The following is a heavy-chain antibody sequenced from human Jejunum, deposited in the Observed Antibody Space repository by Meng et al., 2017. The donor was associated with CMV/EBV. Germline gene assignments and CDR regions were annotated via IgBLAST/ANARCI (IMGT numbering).Heavy chain of an antibody. J-gene: IGHJ4*02. D-gene: IGHD1/OR15-1a*01. V-gene: IGHV1-69*05. CDR3: ARSYNWNNGYYFDY. CDR1: GGLFSSYV. Sequence: SGGLFSSYVISWVRQAPGQGLEWMGGIIPIFDTPDYAQKFQGRFTITTDESTSTDYMELSSLRSEDTAVYFCARSYNWNNGYYFDYWGQGTLVTVSS. CDR2: IIPIFDTP.